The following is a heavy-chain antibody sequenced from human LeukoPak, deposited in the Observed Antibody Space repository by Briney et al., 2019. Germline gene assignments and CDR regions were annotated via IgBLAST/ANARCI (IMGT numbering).Heavy chain of an antibody. J-gene: IGHJ4*02. CDR1: GYTLNELS. D-gene: IGHD4-23*01. V-gene: IGHV1-24*01. CDR3: AADGGGLSSVVTPRSSPFDY. Sequence: ASVKVSCKVSGYTLNELSMHWVRQAPGKGLEWMGGFDLSDGETVYAHRFQGRLTMTEDTSTNKGYMELTSLRSEDTAVYYCAADGGGLSSVVTPRSSPFDYWGQGTLVTVSS. CDR2: FDLSDGET.